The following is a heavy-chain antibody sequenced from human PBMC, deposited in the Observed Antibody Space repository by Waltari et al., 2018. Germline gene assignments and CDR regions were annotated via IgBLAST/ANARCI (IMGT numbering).Heavy chain of an antibody. D-gene: IGHD6-13*01. CDR2: SNPNSGGT. J-gene: IGHJ6*03. CDR3: ARGIAAAGTSPSYYYYMDV. Sequence: QVQLVQSGAEVKKPGASVKVSCKASGYTFTGYYMHWVRQAPGQGLEWMGRSNPNSGGTNYAQKFQGRVTMTRDTSISTAYMELSRLRSDDTAVYYCARGIAAAGTSPSYYYYMDVWGKGTTVTVSS. V-gene: IGHV1-2*06. CDR1: GYTFTGYY.